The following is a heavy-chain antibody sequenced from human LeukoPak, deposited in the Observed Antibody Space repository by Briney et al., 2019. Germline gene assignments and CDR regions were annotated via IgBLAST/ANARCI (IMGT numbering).Heavy chain of an antibody. V-gene: IGHV3-23*01. CDR1: GFTFSRHA. CDR2: ISGSGGST. J-gene: IGHJ4*02. Sequence: GGSLRLSCAASGFTFSRHAMNWVRQAPGKGLEWVSAISGSGGSTYYADSVQGRFTLSRDNSQNKLDLQMNSQRAEDTAVYYCAKVSSTAMVPGYFDYWGQGTLVTVSS. D-gene: IGHD5-18*01. CDR3: AKVSSTAMVPGYFDY.